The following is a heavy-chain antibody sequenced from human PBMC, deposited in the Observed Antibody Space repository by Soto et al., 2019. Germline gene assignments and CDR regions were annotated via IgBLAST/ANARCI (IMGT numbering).Heavy chain of an antibody. J-gene: IGHJ3*02. V-gene: IGHV6-1*01. Sequence: PSQNLSITCAISGYSVSTNTAAWNWVRQSPSRGLEWLGMTYYRSKWYFDYAVSVKSRITITPDTSKNQFSLHLDSVTPGDTAVYYCTRTRGQLLADAFDIWGLGTMVTVSS. CDR1: GYSVSTNTAA. CDR2: TYYRSKWYF. CDR3: TRTRGQLLADAFDI. D-gene: IGHD2-2*01.